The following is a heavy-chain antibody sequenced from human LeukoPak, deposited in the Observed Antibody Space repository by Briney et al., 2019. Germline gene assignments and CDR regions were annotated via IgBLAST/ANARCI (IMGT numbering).Heavy chain of an antibody. CDR2: IYYTGNT. Sequence: PSETLSLTCTVSGDSISTSKSYWGWIRQPPLKGLEWIGSIYYTGNTYYNASLKSRVTISVDTSKNQFSLKLSSVTAADTAVYYCARGRRDGYNLEYFDKWGQGTLVTVSS. V-gene: IGHV4-39*01. D-gene: IGHD5-24*01. J-gene: IGHJ4*02. CDR1: GDSISTSKSY. CDR3: ARGRRDGYNLEYFDK.